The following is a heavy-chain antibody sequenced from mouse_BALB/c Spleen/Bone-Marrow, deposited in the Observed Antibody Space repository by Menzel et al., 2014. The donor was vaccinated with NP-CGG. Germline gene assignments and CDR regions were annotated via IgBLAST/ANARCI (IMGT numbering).Heavy chain of an antibody. CDR3: ARLGYCGGLAY. Sequence: EVKLVESGGGLVQPGGSLKLSCAASGFDFSRYWMSWVRQAPGKGLEWIGEINPDSRTINYTPSLKDKFIISRDNAKNTLNLQVSKVRSEDTALYYCARLGYCGGLAYWGQGTLVTVSA. CDR2: INPDSRTI. CDR1: GFDFSRYW. V-gene: IGHV4-1*02. J-gene: IGHJ3*01.